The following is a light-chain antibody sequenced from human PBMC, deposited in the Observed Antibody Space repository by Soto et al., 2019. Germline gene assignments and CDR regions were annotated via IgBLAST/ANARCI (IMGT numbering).Light chain of an antibody. CDR2: AAS. V-gene: IGKV1-39*01. Sequence: DIQMTQSPSSLSASVGDRVTITCRASQSISSYLNWYQQKPGKAPKFLIYAASSLQSGVPSRFSGSGSGTDFTLTISSLQPEDFASYYCQQANSFPWTFXQGTKVDIK. J-gene: IGKJ1*01. CDR1: QSISSY. CDR3: QQANSFPWT.